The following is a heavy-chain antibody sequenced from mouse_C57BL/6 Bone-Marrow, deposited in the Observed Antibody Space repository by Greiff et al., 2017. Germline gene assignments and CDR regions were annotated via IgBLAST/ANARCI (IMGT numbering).Heavy chain of an antibody. J-gene: IGHJ3*01. CDR2: ISDGGSYT. CDR3: AGYDYDEFAY. D-gene: IGHD2-4*01. Sequence: EVKLVESGGGLVKPGGSLKLSCAASGFTFSSYAMSWVRQTPEKRLEWVATISDGGSYTYYPDNVKGRFTIFRDNAKNNLYLQMSHLKSEDTAMYYCAGYDYDEFAYWGQGTLVTVSA. CDR1: GFTFSSYA. V-gene: IGHV5-4*03.